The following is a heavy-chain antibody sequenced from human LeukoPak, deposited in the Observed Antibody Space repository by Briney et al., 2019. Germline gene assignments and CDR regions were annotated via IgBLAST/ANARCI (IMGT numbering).Heavy chain of an antibody. J-gene: IGHJ5*02. D-gene: IGHD6-6*01. CDR1: GYTFTGYY. V-gene: IGHV1-2*02. CDR3: ARRELALGDWFDP. CDR2: INPNSGGT. Sequence: ASVKVSCKASGYTFTGYYMHWVRRAPGQGLEWMGWINPNSGGTNYAQKFQGRVTMTRDTSISAAYMELSRLRSDDTAVYYCARRELALGDWFDPWGQGTLVTVSS.